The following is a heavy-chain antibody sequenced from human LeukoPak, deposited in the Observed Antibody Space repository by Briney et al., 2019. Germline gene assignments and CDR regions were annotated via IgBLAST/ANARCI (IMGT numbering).Heavy chain of an antibody. CDR2: INPNSGGT. V-gene: IGHV1-2*02. CDR1: GYTFIGYY. Sequence: ASVKVSCKASGYTFIGYYMHWVRQAPGQGREWMGWINPNSGGTNYAQKFQGRVTMTRDTSISTAYMELSRLRSDDTAVYYCARVRGSGYDLAYWGQGTLVTVSS. J-gene: IGHJ4*02. D-gene: IGHD5-12*01. CDR3: ARVRGSGYDLAY.